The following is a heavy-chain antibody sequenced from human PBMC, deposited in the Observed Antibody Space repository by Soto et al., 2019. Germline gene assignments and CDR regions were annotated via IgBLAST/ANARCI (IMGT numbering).Heavy chain of an antibody. D-gene: IGHD2-15*01. V-gene: IGHV4-39*01. J-gene: IGHJ4*02. CDR2: IYYSGST. Sequence: SETLSLTCTVSGGSISSSSYYWGWIRQPPGKGLEWIGSIYYSGSTYYNPSLKSRVTISVDTSKNQFSMKLSSVTAVDTAVYYCARHTPAISISDHWGQGTLVTVSS. CDR1: GGSISSSSYY. CDR3: ARHTPAISISDH.